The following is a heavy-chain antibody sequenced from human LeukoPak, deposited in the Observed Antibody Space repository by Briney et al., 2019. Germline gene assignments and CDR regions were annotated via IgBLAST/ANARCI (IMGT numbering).Heavy chain of an antibody. J-gene: IGHJ5*02. CDR1: GFTFSSYS. CDR2: ISSSSSTI. D-gene: IGHD2-2*01. V-gene: IGHV3-48*04. CDR3: ARGYCTSTNCNNWFDP. Sequence: GGSLRLSCAASGFTFSSYSMNWVRQAPGKGLEWVSYISSSSSTIYYADSVKGRFTISRDNGKNSLSLQMNSLRAEDTAVYYCARGYCTSTNCNNWFDPWGQGALVTVSS.